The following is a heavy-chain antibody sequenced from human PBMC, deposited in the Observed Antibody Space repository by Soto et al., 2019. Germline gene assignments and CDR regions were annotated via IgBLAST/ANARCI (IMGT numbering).Heavy chain of an antibody. CDR1: GGSISSGDYF. D-gene: IGHD3-22*01. Sequence: TLSLPCTVSGGSISSGDYFWSWVRQSPGKGLEWMGYIFYSGSTFYNPSLKSRITISVDTSKNQFSLKLSSVTAADTAVYYCARDATKYDTSGYYYYFDSWGQGTLVTVSS. CDR3: ARDATKYDTSGYYYYFDS. V-gene: IGHV4-30-4*01. CDR2: IFYSGST. J-gene: IGHJ4*02.